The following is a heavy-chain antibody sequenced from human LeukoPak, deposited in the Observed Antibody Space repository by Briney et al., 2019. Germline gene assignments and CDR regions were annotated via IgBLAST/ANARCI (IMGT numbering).Heavy chain of an antibody. CDR3: VKGHTHYDILTGYYIVDY. J-gene: IGHJ4*02. D-gene: IGHD3-9*01. CDR1: GFTFTSYY. Sequence: QSGGSLRLSCAASGFTFTSYYMHWVRQAPGKGLVWVSRISGDGSNTIYADSVKGRFTISRDNSKNTLYLQMSSLRAEDTAVYYCVKGHTHYDILTGYYIVDYWGQGTLVTVSS. V-gene: IGHV3-74*01. CDR2: ISGDGSNT.